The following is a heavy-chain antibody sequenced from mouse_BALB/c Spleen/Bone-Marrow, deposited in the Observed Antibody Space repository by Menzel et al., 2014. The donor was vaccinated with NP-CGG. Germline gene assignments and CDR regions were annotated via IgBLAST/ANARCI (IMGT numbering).Heavy chain of an antibody. CDR3: VRYGYAMDY. J-gene: IGHJ4*01. CDR2: IRSKSNNYAT. CDR1: GFTFNTNA. Sequence: DVHLVESGGGLVQPKGSLKLSCAASGFTFNTNAMNWVRQAPGKGLEWVARIRSKSNNYATYYADSVKDRFTISRDDSQSMLYLQMNNLKTEDTAMYYCVRYGYAMDYWGQGTSVTVSS. D-gene: IGHD1-1*01. V-gene: IGHV10S3*01.